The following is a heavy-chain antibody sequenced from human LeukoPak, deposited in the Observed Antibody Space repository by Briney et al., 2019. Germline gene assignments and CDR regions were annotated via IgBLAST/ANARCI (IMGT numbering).Heavy chain of an antibody. V-gene: IGHV4-59*01. Sequence: SETLSLTCTVSGRSISSDYWTWIRQPPGEGLEWIGYIYNSGSTNYNPSLKSRVTISLDTSKNQFSLKLSSVTAADTAVYYCAKRRCTNCNPFYFDYWGQGALATVSS. D-gene: IGHD2-2*01. CDR2: IYNSGST. CDR1: GRSISSDY. J-gene: IGHJ4*02. CDR3: AKRRCTNCNPFYFDY.